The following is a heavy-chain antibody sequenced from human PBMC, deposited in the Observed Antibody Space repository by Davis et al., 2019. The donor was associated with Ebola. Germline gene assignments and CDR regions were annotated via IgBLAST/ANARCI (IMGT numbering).Heavy chain of an antibody. CDR2: IRSKANSHAT. CDR1: GFTFSGSA. Sequence: GGSLRLSCAASGFTFSGSAMHWVRQASGKGLEWVGRIRSKANSHATAYAASVKGRFTISRDDSKNTAYLQMNSLKTEDTAVYYCTRRDGGDQVWGQGTLVTVSS. CDR3: TRRDGGDQV. D-gene: IGHD2-21*02. J-gene: IGHJ4*02. V-gene: IGHV3-73*01.